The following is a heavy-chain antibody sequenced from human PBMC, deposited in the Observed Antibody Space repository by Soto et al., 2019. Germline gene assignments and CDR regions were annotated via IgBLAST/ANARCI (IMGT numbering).Heavy chain of an antibody. CDR3: ARPAGRVDYFDY. CDR2: ISSSSSTI. Sequence: EVQLVESGGGLVQLGGSLRLSCAASGFVFSTYSMNWVRQAPGKGLEWVSYISSSSSTIYYADSVQGRFTISRDNVKNSLYLQVNSLRDEDRAVYYCARPAGRVDYFDYWGQGSLVTVSS. J-gene: IGHJ4*02. V-gene: IGHV3-48*02. D-gene: IGHD2-15*01. CDR1: GFVFSTYS.